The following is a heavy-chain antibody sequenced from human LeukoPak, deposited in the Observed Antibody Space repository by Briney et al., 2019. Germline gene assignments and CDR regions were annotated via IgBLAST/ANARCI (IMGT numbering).Heavy chain of an antibody. J-gene: IGHJ4*02. CDR2: IYHSGST. CDR1: GGSISSSNW. CDR3: AREYSSGWSGAGY. Sequence: PSGTLSLTCAVSGGSISSSNWWSWVRQPPGKGLEWIGEIYHSGSTNYNPSLRSRVTISVDTSKNQFSLKLSSVTAADTAVYYCAREYSSGWSGAGYWGQGTLVTVSS. V-gene: IGHV4-4*02. D-gene: IGHD6-19*01.